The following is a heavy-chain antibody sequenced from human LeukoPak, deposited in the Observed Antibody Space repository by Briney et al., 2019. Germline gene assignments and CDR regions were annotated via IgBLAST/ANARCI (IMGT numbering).Heavy chain of an antibody. Sequence: GGSLRLSCAASGFTFDDYAMDWVRQAPGKGLEWVSLISGDGGSTYYADSVKGRFTISRDNSKNSLYLQMNSLRTEDTALYYCAKDILNCSGGSCYPYYFDYWGQGTLVTVSS. J-gene: IGHJ4*02. CDR2: ISGDGGST. D-gene: IGHD2-15*01. CDR1: GFTFDDYA. V-gene: IGHV3-43*02. CDR3: AKDILNCSGGSCYPYYFDY.